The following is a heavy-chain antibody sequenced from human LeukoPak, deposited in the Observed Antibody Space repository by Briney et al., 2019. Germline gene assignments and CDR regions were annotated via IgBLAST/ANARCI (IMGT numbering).Heavy chain of an antibody. D-gene: IGHD3-22*01. CDR3: AKDTYYYDSSGYVDY. CDR1: GFTFSSYG. J-gene: IGHJ4*02. CDR2: ISYDGSNK. Sequence: GGSLRLSCAASGFTFSSYGMHWVRQAPGKGLEWVAVISYDGSNKYYADSVKGRFTISRDNSQNTLYLQMNSLRAEDTAVYYCAKDTYYYDSSGYVDYWGQGTLVTVSS. V-gene: IGHV3-30*18.